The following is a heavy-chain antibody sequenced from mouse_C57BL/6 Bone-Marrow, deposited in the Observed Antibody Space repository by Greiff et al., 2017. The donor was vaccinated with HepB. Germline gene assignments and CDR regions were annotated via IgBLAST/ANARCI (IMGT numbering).Heavy chain of an antibody. J-gene: IGHJ1*03. CDR1: GYTFTDYN. D-gene: IGHD2-2*01. CDR2: INPNNGGT. V-gene: IGHV1-18*01. Sequence: VHVKQSGPELVKPGASVKIPCKASGYTFTDYNMDWVKQSHGKSLEWIGDINPNNGGTIYNQKFKGKATLTVDKSSSTAYMELRSLTSEDTAVYYCARRGVTRYFDVWGTGTTVTVSS. CDR3: ARRGVTRYFDV.